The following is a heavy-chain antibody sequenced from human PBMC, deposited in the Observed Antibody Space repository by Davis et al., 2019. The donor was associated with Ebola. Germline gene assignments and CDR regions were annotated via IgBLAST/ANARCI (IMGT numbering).Heavy chain of an antibody. V-gene: IGHV3-74*01. Sequence: GESLKISCEASGFTFSSYWMHWVRQAPGKGLVWISRINSDGSSRRDADYVEGRLNTYYADAVKGRFTIPRDNSKNTLCLQMNSLRAENTAVYYCAKNRYNWNYPTDFWGQGTLVTVSS. CDR2: INSDGSSRRDADYVEGRLNT. D-gene: IGHD5-24*01. J-gene: IGHJ4*02. CDR1: GFTFSSYW. CDR3: AKNRYNWNYPTDF.